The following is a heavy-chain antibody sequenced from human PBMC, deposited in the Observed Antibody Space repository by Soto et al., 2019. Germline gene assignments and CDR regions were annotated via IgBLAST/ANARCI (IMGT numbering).Heavy chain of an antibody. CDR3: ARPRAVVPAALAVAAYNWFDP. V-gene: IGHV4-39*01. CDR2: IYYSGST. J-gene: IGHJ5*02. Sequence: QLQLQESGPGLVKPSETLSLTCTVSGGSISSSSYYWGWIRQPPGKGLEWIGSIYYSGSTYYNPSLKSRVTISVDTSKNQFSLKLSSVTAADTAVYYCARPRAVVPAALAVAAYNWFDPWGQGTLVTVSS. D-gene: IGHD2-2*01. CDR1: GGSISSSSYY.